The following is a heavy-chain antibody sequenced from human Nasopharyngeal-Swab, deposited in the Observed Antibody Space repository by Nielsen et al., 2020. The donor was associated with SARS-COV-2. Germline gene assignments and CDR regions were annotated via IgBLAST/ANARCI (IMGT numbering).Heavy chain of an antibody. J-gene: IGHJ4*02. CDR1: GFTVSSNY. V-gene: IGHV3-53*01. D-gene: IGHD3-16*01. CDR2: IYSGGST. Sequence: GESLKISCAASGFTVSSNYMSWVRQAPGKGLEWVSVIYSGGSTYYADSVKGRFTIFRDNSKNTLYLHMNSLRAEDTAVYYCASSGLARRDLGYWGQGTLVTVSS. CDR3: ASSGLARRDLGY.